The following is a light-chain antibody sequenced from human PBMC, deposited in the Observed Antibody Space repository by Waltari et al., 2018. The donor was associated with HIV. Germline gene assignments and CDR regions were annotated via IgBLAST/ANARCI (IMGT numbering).Light chain of an antibody. CDR1: ALPNRY. Sequence: SYELTQPPSMSVSPGQTARITCFGDALPNRYAYWYQQRPGQAPVLVVYKDREMPSGIPERFSGSNSGTTVTLIISGVQPEDEADYYCQSADRSGSHVVFGGGTKVTV. CDR3: QSADRSGSHVV. CDR2: KDR. V-gene: IGLV3-25*03. J-gene: IGLJ2*01.